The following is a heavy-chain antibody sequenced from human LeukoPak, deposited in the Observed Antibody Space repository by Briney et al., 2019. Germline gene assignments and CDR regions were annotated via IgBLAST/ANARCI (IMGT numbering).Heavy chain of an antibody. J-gene: IGHJ5*02. D-gene: IGHD1-1*01. V-gene: IGHV3-7*01. Sequence: GGSLRLSCAASGFTLSSSWMMSWVRQAPGKGLEWVANIKQDGSEKFYVGSVKGRFTISRDNAKNSLHLQMNSLRDEDTAMYYCARPLGSGWFDLWGQGTLATVSS. CDR1: GFTLSSSW. CDR3: ARPLGSGWFDL. CDR2: IKQDGSEK.